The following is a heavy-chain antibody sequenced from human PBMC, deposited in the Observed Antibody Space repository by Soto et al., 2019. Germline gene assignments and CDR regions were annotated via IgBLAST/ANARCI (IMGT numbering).Heavy chain of an antibody. Sequence: QVQLQESGPGLVKPSQTLSLTCTVSGGSISSGGYYGSWIRQHPGKGLEWIGYIYYSGSTYYNPSHKSRVTISVYTYKNQFSLKLSSVTAADTAVYYCARSFTTVTTYYFDYWGQGPLVTVSS. CDR3: ARSFTTVTTYYFDY. D-gene: IGHD3-10*01. CDR2: IYYSGST. J-gene: IGHJ4*02. CDR1: GGSISSGGYY. V-gene: IGHV4-31*03.